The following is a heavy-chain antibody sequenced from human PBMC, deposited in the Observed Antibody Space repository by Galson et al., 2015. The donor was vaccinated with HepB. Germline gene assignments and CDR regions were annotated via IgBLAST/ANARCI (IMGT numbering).Heavy chain of an antibody. CDR2: IYYSGSS. CDR3: ASGITGSYNYYFDY. Sequence: SETLSLTCSVSGYSMSSYMWTWIRQPPGKGLEWIGYIYYSGSSNYNPSLKSRVTISLDTSKNQFSLKLNSVTDADTAVYFCASGITGSYNYYFDYWGQGVPVSGSS. D-gene: IGHD5-24*01. J-gene: IGHJ4*02. V-gene: IGHV4-59*01. CDR1: GYSMSSYM.